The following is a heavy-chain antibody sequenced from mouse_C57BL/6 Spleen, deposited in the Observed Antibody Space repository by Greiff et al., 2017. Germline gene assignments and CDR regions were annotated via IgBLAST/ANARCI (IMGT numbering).Heavy chain of an antibody. CDR2: IRNKANGYTT. V-gene: IGHV7-3*01. Sequence: EVMLVESGGGLVQPGGSLSLSCAASGFTFTDYYMSWVRQPPGKALEWLGFIRNKANGYTTEYSASVKGRFTISRDNSQNLLYLQMNALRAEDSATYFCARLYGNYVWYFDVWGTGTTVTVSS. D-gene: IGHD2-1*01. CDR3: ARLYGNYVWYFDV. J-gene: IGHJ1*03. CDR1: GFTFTDYY.